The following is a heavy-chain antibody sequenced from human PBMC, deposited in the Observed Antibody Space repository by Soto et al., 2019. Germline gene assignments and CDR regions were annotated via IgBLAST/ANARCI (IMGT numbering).Heavy chain of an antibody. CDR3: ATDLAHIVGATTDY. CDR2: FDPEDGET. Sequence: ASVKVSCKVSGYTLTELSMHWVRQAPGKGLEWMGGFDPEDGETIYAQKFQGRVTMTEDTSTDTAYMELSSLRSEDTAVYYCATDLAHIVGATTDYWGQGTLVTVSS. CDR1: GYTLTELS. J-gene: IGHJ4*02. V-gene: IGHV1-24*01. D-gene: IGHD1-26*01.